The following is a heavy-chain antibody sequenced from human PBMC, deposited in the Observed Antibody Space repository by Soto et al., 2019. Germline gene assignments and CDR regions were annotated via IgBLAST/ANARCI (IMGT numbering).Heavy chain of an antibody. V-gene: IGHV4-30-4*01. CDR2: IFDSGST. D-gene: IGHD2-8*01. J-gene: IGHJ2*01. Sequence: PSETMSLTCTVSGVSISGGVHSWSWIRQPPGKGLEWIGHIFDSGSTYYNPSLKSRLTISVDTSKNQFSLRLSSVPAADPAVYYCAREIMPLTNDWYFDLWGRGNLVTVSS. CDR1: GVSISGGVHS. CDR3: AREIMPLTNDWYFDL.